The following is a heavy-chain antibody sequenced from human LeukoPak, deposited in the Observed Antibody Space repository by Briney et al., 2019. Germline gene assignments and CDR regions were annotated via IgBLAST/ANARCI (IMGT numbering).Heavy chain of an antibody. CDR1: GGSFSGYY. Sequence: SETLSLTCAVYGGSFSGYYWSWIRQPPGKGLEWVGEINHSGSTNYNPSLKSRGTISVDTSKNQFSLKLSSATAADTAVYYCARHYQWLRLSWFDPWGQGTLVTVSS. CDR3: ARHYQWLRLSWFDP. V-gene: IGHV4-34*01. J-gene: IGHJ5*02. CDR2: INHSGST. D-gene: IGHD5-12*01.